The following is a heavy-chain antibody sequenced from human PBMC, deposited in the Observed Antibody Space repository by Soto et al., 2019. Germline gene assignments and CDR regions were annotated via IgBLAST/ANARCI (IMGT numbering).Heavy chain of an antibody. Sequence: GGSLRLSCAASGFTFSSYAMHWVRQAPGKGLEWVAVISYDGSNKYYADSVKGRFTISRDNSKNTLYLQMNSLRAEDTAVYCCAREVVLVYAFDIWGQGTMVTVSS. CDR1: GFTFSSYA. D-gene: IGHD3-22*01. CDR3: AREVVLVYAFDI. V-gene: IGHV3-30-3*01. J-gene: IGHJ3*02. CDR2: ISYDGSNK.